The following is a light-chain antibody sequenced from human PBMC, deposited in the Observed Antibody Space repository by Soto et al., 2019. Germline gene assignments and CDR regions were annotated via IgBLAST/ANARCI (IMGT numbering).Light chain of an antibody. CDR1: SSDVGGYNY. CDR2: EVS. V-gene: IGLV2-8*01. J-gene: IGLJ2*01. Sequence: QSALTQPPSASGSPGQSVTISCTGTSSDVGGYNYVSWYQQHPGKAPKLMISEVSKRPSGVPDRFSGSKSGNTASLTVSGLQVEDEADYYCSSFAGNNNLVFGGGTKRTVL. CDR3: SSFAGNNNLV.